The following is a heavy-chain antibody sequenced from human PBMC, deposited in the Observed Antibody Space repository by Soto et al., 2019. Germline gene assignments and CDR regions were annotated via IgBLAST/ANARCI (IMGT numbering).Heavy chain of an antibody. Sequence: GASVKVSCKASGYIFTSYAMHWVRQAPGQRPEWMGWINAGNGNTKYAQNLLDRVTFTRDTSASTVHMELSSLRSEDTAVYYCARGKTATADYWGQGTLVTVYS. J-gene: IGHJ4*02. CDR3: ARGKTATADY. V-gene: IGHV1-3*01. D-gene: IGHD2-21*02. CDR2: INAGNGNT. CDR1: GYIFTSYA.